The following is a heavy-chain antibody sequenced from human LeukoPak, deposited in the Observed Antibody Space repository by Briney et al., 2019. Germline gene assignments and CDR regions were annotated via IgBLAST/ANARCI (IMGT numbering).Heavy chain of an antibody. J-gene: IGHJ6*03. CDR1: GFTFSAYG. Sequence: GSLRLSCGGSGFTFSAYGMSWVRKTPGKGLEWIGEINHSGSTNYNPSLKSRVTISVDTSKNQFSLKLSSVTAADTAVYYCARLVGRRSRWYLYYYYMDVWGKGTTVTISS. CDR3: ARLVGRRSRWYLYYYYMDV. CDR2: INHSGST. D-gene: IGHD6-13*01. V-gene: IGHV4-34*01.